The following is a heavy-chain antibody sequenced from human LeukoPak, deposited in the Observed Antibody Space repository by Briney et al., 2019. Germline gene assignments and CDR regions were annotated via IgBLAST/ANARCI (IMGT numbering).Heavy chain of an antibody. CDR3: AKVGEFETFGGNSNWFFDL. Sequence: GGSLRLSCAASGFSFSSYGMHWVRRAPGKGLEWVAVIWFDGSEKYYGDSVQGRFTISRNNANNTVDLEMKRLRADDTAVYYCAKVGEFETFGGNSNWFFDLWGRGTLVTVSS. V-gene: IGHV3-33*06. CDR2: IWFDGSEK. D-gene: IGHD4-23*01. CDR1: GFSFSSYG. J-gene: IGHJ2*01.